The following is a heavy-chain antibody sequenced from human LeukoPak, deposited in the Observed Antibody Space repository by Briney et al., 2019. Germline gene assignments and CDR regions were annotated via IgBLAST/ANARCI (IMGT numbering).Heavy chain of an antibody. CDR3: ARVYYDSSGYLDY. CDR2: INPNSGGT. J-gene: IGHJ4*02. V-gene: IGHV1-2*02. Sequence: ASVKVSCKASGYTFTGYYMHWVRQAPGQGLEWTGWINPNSGGTNYAQKFQGRVTMTRDTSISTAYMELSRLRSDDTAVYYCARVYYDSSGYLDYWGQGTLVTVSS. CDR1: GYTFTGYY. D-gene: IGHD3-22*01.